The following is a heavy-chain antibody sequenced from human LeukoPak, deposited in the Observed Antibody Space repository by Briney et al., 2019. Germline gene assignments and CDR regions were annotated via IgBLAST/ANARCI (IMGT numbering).Heavy chain of an antibody. CDR1: GFTFGDYA. CDR3: TRDREYTATTGRAFDI. J-gene: IGHJ3*02. CDR2: IRSKAYGGTT. D-gene: IGHD4-17*01. Sequence: GGSLRLSCTASGFTFGDYAMSWFRQAPGKGLEWVGFIRSKAYGGTTEYAASVKGRFTISRDDSKSIAYLQMNSLKTEDTAVYYCTRDREYTATTGRAFDIWGQGTMVTVSS. V-gene: IGHV3-49*03.